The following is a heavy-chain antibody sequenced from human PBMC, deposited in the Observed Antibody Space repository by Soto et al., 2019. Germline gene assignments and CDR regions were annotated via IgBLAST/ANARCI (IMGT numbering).Heavy chain of an antibody. J-gene: IGHJ5*02. CDR1: GFTFSSYA. CDR3: AKDTPPPYDSNGWGYNWFDP. V-gene: IGHV3-23*01. Sequence: GGSLRLSCAASGFTFSSYAMSWVRQAPGKGLEWVSAISGSGGSTYYADSVKGRFTISRDNSKNTLYLQMNSLRAEDTAVYYCAKDTPPPYDSNGWGYNWFDPWGQGTLVTVSS. CDR2: ISGSGGST. D-gene: IGHD3-22*01.